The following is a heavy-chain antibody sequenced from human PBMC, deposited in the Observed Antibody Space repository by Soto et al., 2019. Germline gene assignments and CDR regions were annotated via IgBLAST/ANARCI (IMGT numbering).Heavy chain of an antibody. J-gene: IGHJ4*02. Sequence: GASVKVSCKASGYTFTSYYMHWVRQAPGQGLEWMGIINPSGGSTSYAQKFQGRVTMTRDTSTSTVYMELSSLRSEDTAVYYCARDENPTYYYDSSGYYAYWGQGTLVTVS. CDR3: ARDENPTYYYDSSGYYAY. CDR1: GYTFTSYY. V-gene: IGHV1-46*01. CDR2: INPSGGST. D-gene: IGHD3-22*01.